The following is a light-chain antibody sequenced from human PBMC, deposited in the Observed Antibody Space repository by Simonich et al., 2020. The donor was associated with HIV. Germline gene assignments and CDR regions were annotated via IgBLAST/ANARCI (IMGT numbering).Light chain of an antibody. V-gene: IGKV4-1*01. CDR1: QNVLYSSNNKNY. CDR2: WAP. Sequence: DIVMTQSPDSLAVSLGERATINCQSSQNVLYSSNNKNYLAWYQQKPGQPPKLLIYWAPTRESGVPDRFSASGSGTDFTLTISSLQTEDVALYYCQQCHTHPHTFGQGTKVEIK. J-gene: IGKJ2*01. CDR3: QQCHTHPHT.